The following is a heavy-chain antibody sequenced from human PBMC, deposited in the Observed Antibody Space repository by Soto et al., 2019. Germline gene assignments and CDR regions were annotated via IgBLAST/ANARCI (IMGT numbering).Heavy chain of an antibody. J-gene: IGHJ4*02. D-gene: IGHD3-10*01. V-gene: IGHV3-33*01. Sequence: GGSLRLSCAPSGFTFSTYGMHWVRQAPGKGLEWVAVIWYDGSNQYYADSVKGRFTISRDNSKNMLYLQMNSLRAEDTAVYYCARDLGAFNYGSGYFDYWGPGTPLTV. CDR2: IWYDGSNQ. CDR1: GFTFSTYG. CDR3: ARDLGAFNYGSGYFDY.